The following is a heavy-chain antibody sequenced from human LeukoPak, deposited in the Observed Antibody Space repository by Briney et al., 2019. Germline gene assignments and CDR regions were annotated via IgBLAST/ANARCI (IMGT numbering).Heavy chain of an antibody. D-gene: IGHD6-19*01. CDR1: GGSFSGYY. Sequence: SETLSLTCAVYGGSFSGYYWSWIRQPPGKGLEWIGEINHSGSTNYNPSLKSRVTISVDTSKNQFSLKLSSVTAADTAVYYCARSSGRYRKTYYFDYWGQGTLVTVSS. J-gene: IGHJ4*02. CDR3: ARSSGRYRKTYYFDY. V-gene: IGHV4-34*01. CDR2: INHSGST.